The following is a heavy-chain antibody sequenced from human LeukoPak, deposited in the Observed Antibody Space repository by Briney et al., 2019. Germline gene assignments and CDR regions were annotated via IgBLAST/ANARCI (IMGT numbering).Heavy chain of an antibody. CDR2: IYYSGST. J-gene: IGHJ6*03. V-gene: IGHV4-59*01. CDR1: GGSISSYY. D-gene: IGHD3-3*01. CDR3: ARANPHYDFWSGYYAGTLYYYYYMDV. Sequence: SETLSLTCTVSGGSISSYYWSWIRQPPGKGLEWIGYIYYSGSTNYNPSLKSRVTISVDTSKNQFSLKLSSVTAADTAVYYCARANPHYDFWSGYYAGTLYYYYYMDVWGKGTTVTVSS.